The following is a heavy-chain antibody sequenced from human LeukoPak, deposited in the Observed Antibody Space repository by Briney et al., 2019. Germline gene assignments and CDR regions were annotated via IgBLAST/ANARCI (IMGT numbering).Heavy chain of an antibody. CDR2: IYYSGST. V-gene: IGHV4-39*07. CDR3: ARDSSPAALPYMDA. Sequence: SETLSLTCTVSGGSISSSSYYWGWIRHPPGKGLEWIGSIYYSGSTYYNPSLKSRVTISVDTSKNQFSLRVTSVTAADRALYFCARDSSPAALPYMDAWGKGTTVTVSS. D-gene: IGHD2-2*01. J-gene: IGHJ6*03. CDR1: GGSISSSSYY.